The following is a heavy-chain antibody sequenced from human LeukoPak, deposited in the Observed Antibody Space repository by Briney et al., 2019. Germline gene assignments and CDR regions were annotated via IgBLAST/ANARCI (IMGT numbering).Heavy chain of an antibody. CDR1: GFTFSSYS. J-gene: IGHJ1*01. D-gene: IGHD3-22*01. V-gene: IGHV3-48*01. CDR3: ARDHFADYHYYDSSGYQH. Sequence: GGSLRLSCAASGFTFSSYSMNWVRQAPGKGLEWVSYISSSSSAIYYADSVKGRFTISRDNAKNSLYLQMNSLRAEDTAVYYCARDHFADYHYYDSSGYQHWGQGTLVTVSS. CDR2: ISSSSSAI.